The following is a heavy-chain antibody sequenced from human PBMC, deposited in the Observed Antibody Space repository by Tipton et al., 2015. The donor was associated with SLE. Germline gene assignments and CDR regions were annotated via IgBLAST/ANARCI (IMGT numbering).Heavy chain of an antibody. J-gene: IGHJ3*02. CDR1: GFIVSSNY. V-gene: IGHV3-66*01. Sequence: GSLRLSCAASGFIVSSNYMNWVRQAPGKGLEWVSVIYSGGSTYYADSVKGRFTIFRDNSKNTVYLQMKSLRAEDTAVYYCARALRAAGWDDAFDIWGQGTMVTVSS. CDR2: IYSGGST. CDR3: ARALRAAGWDDAFDI. D-gene: IGHD6-13*01.